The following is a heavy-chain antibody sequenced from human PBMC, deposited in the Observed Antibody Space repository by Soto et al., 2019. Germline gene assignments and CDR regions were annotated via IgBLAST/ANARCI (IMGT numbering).Heavy chain of an antibody. CDR3: ARAHGSSWYNWFDP. D-gene: IGHD6-13*01. Sequence: ASVKVSCKASGGTFSSYGISWMRQAPGRGLEWMGGIIPLFGTTNYAQKFRGRVTVTADESTSTVYMELRSLRFEDTAVYYCARAHGSSWYNWFDPWGQGTLVTVSS. CDR2: IIPLFGTT. J-gene: IGHJ5*01. CDR1: GGTFSSYG. V-gene: IGHV1-69*13.